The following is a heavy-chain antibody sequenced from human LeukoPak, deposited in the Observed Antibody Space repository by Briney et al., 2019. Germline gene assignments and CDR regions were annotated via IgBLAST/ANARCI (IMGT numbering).Heavy chain of an antibody. CDR3: AKEGMEYCSGGSCYDDEDAFDI. D-gene: IGHD2-15*01. J-gene: IGHJ3*02. CDR2: ISYDGSNK. Sequence: GGSLRLSCAASGFTFSSYGMHWVRQAPGKGLEWVAVISYDGSNKYYADSVKGRFTISRDNSKNTLFLQMNSLRAEDTAVYYCAKEGMEYCSGGSCYDDEDAFDIWGQGTMITVSS. V-gene: IGHV3-30*18. CDR1: GFTFSSYG.